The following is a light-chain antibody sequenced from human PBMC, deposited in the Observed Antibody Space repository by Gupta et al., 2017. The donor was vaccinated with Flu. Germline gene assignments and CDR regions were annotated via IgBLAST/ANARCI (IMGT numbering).Light chain of an antibody. V-gene: IGKV4-1*01. J-gene: IGKJ1*01. CDR2: WAS. Sequence: DIVMTQSPDSLAVSLGERATLNCKSSQNILYSSNDKNYLAWYQQKPGQPPKLLIYWASTRESGVPDRFSGSGSGTDFTLTISNLQAEDVAVYYCQQYYSAPWTFGQGTKVEIK. CDR3: QQYYSAPWT. CDR1: QNILYSSNDKNY.